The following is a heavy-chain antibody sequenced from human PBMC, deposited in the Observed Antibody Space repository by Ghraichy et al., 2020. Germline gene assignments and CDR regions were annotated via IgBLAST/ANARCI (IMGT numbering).Heavy chain of an antibody. J-gene: IGHJ4*02. CDR1: GFTFSNSA. CDR2: VNGNADRT. V-gene: IGHV3-23*01. D-gene: IGHD1-26*01. CDR3: TKWGAQSGSYRFVDY. Sequence: GSLRLSCAASGFTFSNSAMDWVRQAPGKGLELVSAVNGNADRTYHAESVKGRFTITRDNYKNTLYLQMNSLRVEDTALYYCTKWGAQSGSYRFVDYWGQGTLVTVSS.